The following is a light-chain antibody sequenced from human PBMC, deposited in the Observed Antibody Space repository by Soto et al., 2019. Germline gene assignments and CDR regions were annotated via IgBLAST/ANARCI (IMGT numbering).Light chain of an antibody. J-gene: IGKJ1*01. CDR1: QSVSSNS. V-gene: IGKV3-20*01. Sequence: EIVLTQSPGTLSLSPGESATLSCRASQSVSSNSLAWYRRNPGQPPSLLIYGTSTRATDIPRRFSGSGSGTAFTLTITRLAPEDFAVYFCQQYGDSPPTFGQGTKVEVK. CDR3: QQYGDSPPT. CDR2: GTS.